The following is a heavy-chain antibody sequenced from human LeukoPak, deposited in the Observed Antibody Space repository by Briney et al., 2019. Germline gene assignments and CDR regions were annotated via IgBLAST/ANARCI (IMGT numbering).Heavy chain of an antibody. Sequence: PSETLSLTCAVYGGSFSGYYWSWIRQPPGKGLEWIGEINHSGSTNYNPSLKSRVTISVDTSKNQFSLELSSVTAADTAVYYCASLEVRAHYYYYYMDVWGKGTTVTVSS. CDR3: ASLEVRAHYYYYYMDV. D-gene: IGHD3-10*01. CDR2: INHSGST. V-gene: IGHV4-34*01. J-gene: IGHJ6*03. CDR1: GGSFSGYY.